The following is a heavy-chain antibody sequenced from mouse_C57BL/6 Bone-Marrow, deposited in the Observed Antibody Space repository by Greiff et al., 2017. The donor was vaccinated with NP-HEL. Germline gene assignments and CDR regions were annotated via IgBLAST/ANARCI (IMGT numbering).Heavy chain of an antibody. CDR2: IDPSDSYT. CDR1: GYTFTSYW. D-gene: IGHD2-1*01. J-gene: IGHJ3*01. CDR3: AREGIYYPFAY. Sequence: VQLHQPGAELVMPGASVKLSCKASGYTFTSYWMHWVKQRPGQGLEWIGEIDPSDSYTNFNQKFKGKSTLTVDKSSSTAYMQLSSLTSEDSAVYYGAREGIYYPFAYWGQGTLVTVSA. V-gene: IGHV1-69*01.